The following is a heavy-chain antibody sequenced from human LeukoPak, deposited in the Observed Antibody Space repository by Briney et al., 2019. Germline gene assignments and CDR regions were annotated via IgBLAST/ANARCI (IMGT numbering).Heavy chain of an antibody. CDR3: ANEWLHVSGSYKANN. CDR2: ISGSGDKT. Sequence: GGSLRLSCAASGFTFSSCAMSWVRQAPGKGLEWVSTISGSGDKTYYTDSVKGRFTISRDNSKNTLYLQMNSLRTEDTAVYYCANEWLHVSGSYKANNWGQGTLVTVSS. CDR1: GFTFSSCA. J-gene: IGHJ4*02. D-gene: IGHD3-10*01. V-gene: IGHV3-23*01.